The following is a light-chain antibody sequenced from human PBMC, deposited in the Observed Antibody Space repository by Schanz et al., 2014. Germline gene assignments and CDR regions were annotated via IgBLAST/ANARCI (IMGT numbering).Light chain of an antibody. CDR2: EGN. CDR3: SSYAGSNNLV. J-gene: IGLJ2*01. CDR1: SSDVGSYNL. Sequence: QSALTQPASVSGSPGQSITISCTGPSSDVGSYNLVSWYQQHPGKAPKLMIYEGNKRPSGVSNRFSGSKSGNTASLTISGLQAEDEADYYCSSYAGSNNLVFGGGTKLTVL. V-gene: IGLV2-23*01.